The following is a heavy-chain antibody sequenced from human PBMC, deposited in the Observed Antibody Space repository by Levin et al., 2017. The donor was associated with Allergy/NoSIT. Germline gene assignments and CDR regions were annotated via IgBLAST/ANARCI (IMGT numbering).Heavy chain of an antibody. Sequence: GESLKISCAASGFILRTSDMNWVRQAPGKGLEWISFITKPSRTISYADSVKGRFTVSRDNVKNLLYLDMNSLRAEDTAVYYCVRDESGDEDFDYWGQGTLVTVSS. CDR1: GFILRTSD. V-gene: IGHV3-48*01. CDR2: ITKPSRTI. J-gene: IGHJ4*02. D-gene: IGHD7-27*01. CDR3: VRDESGDEDFDY.